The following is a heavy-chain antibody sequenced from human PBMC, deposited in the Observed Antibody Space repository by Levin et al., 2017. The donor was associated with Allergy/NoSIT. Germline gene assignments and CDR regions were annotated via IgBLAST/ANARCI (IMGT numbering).Heavy chain of an antibody. CDR1: GFTFGDFA. D-gene: IGHD5-18*01. V-gene: IGHV3-49*03. Sequence: GGSLRLSCTASGFTFGDFAMSWFRQAPGKGLEWVGFIRSKAYGGTNEYAASVKGRFTISSDDSKSFVYLQMNSLKTEDTAVYYCTRYSPASYWGQGTLVTVSS. J-gene: IGHJ4*02. CDR3: TRYSPASY. CDR2: IRSKAYGGTN.